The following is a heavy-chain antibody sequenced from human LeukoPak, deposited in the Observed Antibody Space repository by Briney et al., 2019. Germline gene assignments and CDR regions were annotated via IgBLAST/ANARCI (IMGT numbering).Heavy chain of an antibody. Sequence: GGSLRLSCAASGFTFSSYSMNWVRQAPGKGLEWVANIKQDGSEKYYVDSVKGRFTISRDNAKNSLYLQMNSLRAEDTAVYYCAPSRPADPDFDYWGQGTLVTVSS. D-gene: IGHD2-2*01. CDR1: GFTFSSYS. V-gene: IGHV3-7*01. J-gene: IGHJ4*02. CDR2: IKQDGSEK. CDR3: APSRPADPDFDY.